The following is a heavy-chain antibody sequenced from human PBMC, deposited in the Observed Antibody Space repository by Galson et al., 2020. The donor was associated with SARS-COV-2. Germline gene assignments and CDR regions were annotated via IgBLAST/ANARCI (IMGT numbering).Heavy chain of an antibody. CDR2: IYYTGTT. J-gene: IGHJ4*02. D-gene: IGHD3-3*01. V-gene: IGHV4-39*07. CDR1: GGSITSSGYY. CDR3: ARVNYDFWTGYVDN. Sequence: SETLSLTCTVSGGSITSSGYYWACIRQPPGKGLEWIGNIYYTGTTYYNPSLKSRVTVSVDTSKNQFSLKLSSLTAADTAVYYCARVNYDFWTGYVDNWGRGTLVTVSS.